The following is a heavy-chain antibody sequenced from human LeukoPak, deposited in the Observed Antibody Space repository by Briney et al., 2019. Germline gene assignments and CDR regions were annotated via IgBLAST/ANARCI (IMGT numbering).Heavy chain of an antibody. CDR1: GGSMSNGDYY. CDR2: IYYSGSA. Sequence: SQTLSLTCTVSGGSMSNGDYYWSWIRQPPGKGLEWIGYIYYSGSAYYNPSLQSRVTISVDTSKNQFSLKLSSVTAADTAVYYCAKYGDYPFDYWGQGTLVTVSS. V-gene: IGHV4-30-4*01. J-gene: IGHJ4*02. D-gene: IGHD4-17*01. CDR3: AKYGDYPFDY.